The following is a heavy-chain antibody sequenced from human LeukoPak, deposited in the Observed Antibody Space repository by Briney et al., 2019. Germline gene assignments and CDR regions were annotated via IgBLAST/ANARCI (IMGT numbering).Heavy chain of an antibody. CDR1: GFTFSDHY. D-gene: IGHD2-2*01. CDR2: IGNKANSYTR. V-gene: IGHV3-72*01. Sequence: PGGSLRLSCAASGFTFSDHYMDWVRQAPGKGLEWVGRIGNKANSYTREYAPSVKGRFTISRDDSRNSLYLQLNSLKTEDTALYHCTRGHSTVSIYAFDIWGQGTMVTVSS. CDR3: TRGHSTVSIYAFDI. J-gene: IGHJ3*02.